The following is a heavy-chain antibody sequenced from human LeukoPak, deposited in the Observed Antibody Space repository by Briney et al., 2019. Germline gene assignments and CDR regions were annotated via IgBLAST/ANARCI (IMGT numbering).Heavy chain of an antibody. CDR2: IYYSGST. CDR3: ARGGPYDFWSGSLGWFDP. V-gene: IGHV4-61*08. CDR1: GGSISSGGYS. J-gene: IGHJ5*02. Sequence: SETLSLTCAVSGGSISSGGYSWSWIRQPPGKGLEWIGYIYYSGSTNYNPSLKSRVTISVDTSKNQFSLKLSSVTAADTAVYYCARGGPYDFWSGSLGWFDPWGQGTLVTVSS. D-gene: IGHD3-3*01.